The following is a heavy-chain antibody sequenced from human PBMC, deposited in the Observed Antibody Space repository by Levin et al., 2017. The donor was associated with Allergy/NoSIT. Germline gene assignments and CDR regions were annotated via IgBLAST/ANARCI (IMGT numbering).Heavy chain of an antibody. Sequence: AGGSLRLSCAASGFTFSSYGMHWVRQAPGRGLEWVAVVSSDGSNKHYADSVKGRFTISRDNSKNTLYLQMDSLRAEDTAVYYCAKVPGAYYFDSWGQGTLVTVSS. CDR1: GFTFSSYG. J-gene: IGHJ4*02. V-gene: IGHV3-30*18. D-gene: IGHD3-10*01. CDR3: AKVPGAYYFDS. CDR2: VSSDGSNK.